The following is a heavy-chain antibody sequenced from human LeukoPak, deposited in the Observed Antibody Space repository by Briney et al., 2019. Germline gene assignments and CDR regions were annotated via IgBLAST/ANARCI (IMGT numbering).Heavy chain of an antibody. J-gene: IGHJ5*01. CDR1: GGSIRSHY. CDR3: ARHETDNWFDS. CDR2: VHYSGST. Sequence: PSETLSLTCSVSGGSIRSHYWSWIRQPPGKGLEWIGYVHYSGSTNYNPSLKSRLTISVDTAKNKFYLRLSSVTAADTAVYYCARHETDNWFDSWGQGTLVTVSS. D-gene: IGHD2-21*02. V-gene: IGHV4-59*08.